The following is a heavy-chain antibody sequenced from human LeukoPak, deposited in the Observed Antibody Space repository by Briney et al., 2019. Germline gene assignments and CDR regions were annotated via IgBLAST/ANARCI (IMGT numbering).Heavy chain of an antibody. CDR3: AKVVTLIVVAPADY. CDR2: ISASGGST. V-gene: IGHV3-23*01. J-gene: IGHJ4*02. D-gene: IGHD3-22*01. CDR1: GFTFSSSA. Sequence: GGSLRLSCAASGFTFSSSAMSWVRQVPGKGLEWVSGISASGGSTSYADSVRGRFTISRDNSKNTLYLQMNSLRAEDTAVYYCAKVVTLIVVAPADYWGQATLVTVSS.